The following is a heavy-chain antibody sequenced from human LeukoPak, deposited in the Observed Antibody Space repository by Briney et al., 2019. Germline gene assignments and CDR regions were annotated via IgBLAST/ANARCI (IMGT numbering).Heavy chain of an antibody. CDR3: ARLKQQLVRLLSRDTTYYYYYYMDV. CDR1: GFTFNDYA. D-gene: IGHD6-13*01. J-gene: IGHJ6*03. Sequence: GGSLRLSCAASGFTFNDYAMHWVRQAPGKGLEWVSHISWNSGIVGYADSVKGRFTISRDNAKNSLYLQMNSLRAEDTAVYYCARLKQQLVRLLSRDTTYYYYYYMDVWGKGTTVTVSS. V-gene: IGHV3-9*01. CDR2: ISWNSGIV.